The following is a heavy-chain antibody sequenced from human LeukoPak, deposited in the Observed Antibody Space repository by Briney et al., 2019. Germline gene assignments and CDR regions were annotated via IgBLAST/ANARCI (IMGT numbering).Heavy chain of an antibody. CDR3: AKDRGYGEHEPFES. Sequence: PGGSLRLSCVGSGFTFSDYARDWVRQARGRGLEWVAVASQDEEGKQFADAVKGRFTLSRYNSRDSLHLQMNRLRDEDTGVYYCAKDRGYGEHEPFESWGQGSLVIVSS. D-gene: IGHD4-17*01. V-gene: IGHV3-30*18. J-gene: IGHJ4*02. CDR2: ASQDEEGK. CDR1: GFTFSDYA.